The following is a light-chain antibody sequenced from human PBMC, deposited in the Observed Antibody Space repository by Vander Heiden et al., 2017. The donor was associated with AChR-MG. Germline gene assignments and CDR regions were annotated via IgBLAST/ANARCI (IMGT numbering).Light chain of an antibody. J-gene: IGLJ3*02. Sequence: QSVLTQPPSVSAPPGQTVTISCSGSSSDIGNYYVSWYQKVPGTATKLLIYDDKKRTSGIPDRFSGSKAGTSATLGITGLQTGDEADYYCETWAGSLRGVFGGGTKLTVL. CDR2: DDK. CDR3: ETWAGSLRGV. V-gene: IGLV1-51*01. CDR1: SSDIGNYY.